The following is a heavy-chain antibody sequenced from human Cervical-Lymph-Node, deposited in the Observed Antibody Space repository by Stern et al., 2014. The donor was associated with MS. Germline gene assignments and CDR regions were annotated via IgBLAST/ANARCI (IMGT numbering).Heavy chain of an antibody. D-gene: IGHD1-14*01. J-gene: IGHJ4*02. CDR2: LYYNNET. Sequence: QVPLKESGPTLVNPPQTLTLTCTFSGFSFNTRGVGVGWSRQSPGQALEWLALLYYNNETPHRPPLRSRITITRVPSKNHVVLPMANMDPVDTATYYCALDPRYWGRGARVAVSS. V-gene: IGHV2-5*01. CDR1: GFSFNTRGVG. CDR3: ALDPRY.